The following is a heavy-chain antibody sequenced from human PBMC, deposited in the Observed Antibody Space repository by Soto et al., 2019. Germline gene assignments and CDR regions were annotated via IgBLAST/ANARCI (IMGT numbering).Heavy chain of an antibody. CDR1: GGSISSGGYY. J-gene: IGHJ5*02. D-gene: IGHD1-1*01. CDR2: IYNSGST. CDR3: ARQYDNNIPHWFDP. Sequence: QVQLQESGPGLVKPSQTLSLTCTVSGGSISSGGYYWSWIRQHPGKGLEWIGYIYNSGSTSYNPPLKSRITMSADTSKNQVSLRLPSVTAADTAVYYCARQYDNNIPHWFDPWGQGTLVPVSS. V-gene: IGHV4-31*03.